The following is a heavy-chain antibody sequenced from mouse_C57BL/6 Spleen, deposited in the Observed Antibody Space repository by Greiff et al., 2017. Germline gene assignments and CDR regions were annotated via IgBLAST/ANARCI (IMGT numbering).Heavy chain of an antibody. Sequence: QVQLQQSGPELVKPGASVKISCKASGHAFSSLWMNWVKQRPGTGLEWIGRIYPGDGDTNYNGKFKGKATLTADKTASTTYMELSSLTSEDSAVYICARSGVVAEYCDYAMDYWGQGTSVTVSS. J-gene: IGHJ4*01. CDR3: ARSGVVAEYCDYAMDY. CDR1: GHAFSSLW. D-gene: IGHD1-1*01. CDR2: IYPGDGDT. V-gene: IGHV1-82*01.